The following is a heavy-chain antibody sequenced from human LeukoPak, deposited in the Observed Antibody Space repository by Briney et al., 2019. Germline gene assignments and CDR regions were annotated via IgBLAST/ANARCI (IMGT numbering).Heavy chain of an antibody. CDR2: IKQDGSKK. D-gene: IGHD1-26*01. J-gene: IGHJ3*02. CDR3: ATEVGSPTVRSAFHI. Sequence: GGSLRLSCAASGFAFSTYWMSWVRQAPGKGLEWVANIKQDGSKKNYVGSVEGRFTISRDNAKNSLYLQMNSLRAEDAAVYYCATEVGSPTVRSAFHIWGQGTMLTVSS. CDR1: GFAFSTYW. V-gene: IGHV3-7*01.